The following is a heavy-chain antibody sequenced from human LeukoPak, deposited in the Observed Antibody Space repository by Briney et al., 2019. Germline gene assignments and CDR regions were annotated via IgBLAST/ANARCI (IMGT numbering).Heavy chain of an antibody. CDR1: GFTFSSYW. CDR2: IKQDGSET. Sequence: PGGSLRLSCAASGFTFSSYWMTWVRQAPGKGLEWVANIKQDGSETYYVGSVKGRFTISRDNSKNTLFLQMNNLRPDDTAVYYCAALPRGSLDYWGQGTLVTVSS. J-gene: IGHJ4*02. V-gene: IGHV3-7*01. D-gene: IGHD3-16*01. CDR3: AALPRGSLDY.